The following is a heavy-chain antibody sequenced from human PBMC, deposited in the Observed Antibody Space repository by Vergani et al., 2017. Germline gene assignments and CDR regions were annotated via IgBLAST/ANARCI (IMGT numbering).Heavy chain of an antibody. CDR1: GGSISSYY. CDR3: ARVSRLYSSGWTGYVDY. CDR2: IYYSGST. Sequence: QVQLPESGPGLVKPSETLSLTCTVSGGSISSYYWSWLRQPPGKGLEWIGYIYYSGSTNYNPSLKSRVTISVDTSKNQFSLKLSSVTAADTAVYYCARVSRLYSSGWTGYVDYWGQGTLVTVSS. J-gene: IGHJ4*02. V-gene: IGHV4-59*12. D-gene: IGHD6-19*01.